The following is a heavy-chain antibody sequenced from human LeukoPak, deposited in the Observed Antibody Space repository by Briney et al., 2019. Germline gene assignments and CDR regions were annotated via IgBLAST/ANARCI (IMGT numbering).Heavy chain of an antibody. CDR3: ARPRVGATGWFDP. D-gene: IGHD1-26*01. CDR2: IYYSGST. CDR1: GGSISSSSYY. V-gene: IGHV4-39*07. Sequence: SETLSLTCTVSGGSISSSSYYWGWIRRPPGKGLEWIGSIYYSGSTYYNPSLKSRVTISVDTSKNQFSLKLSSVTAADTAVYYCARPRVGATGWFDPWGQGTLVTVSS. J-gene: IGHJ5*02.